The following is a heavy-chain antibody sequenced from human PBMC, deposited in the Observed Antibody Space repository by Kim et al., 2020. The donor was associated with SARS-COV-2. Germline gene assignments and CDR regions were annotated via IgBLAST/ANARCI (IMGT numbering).Heavy chain of an antibody. V-gene: IGHV1-18*01. Sequence: ASVKVSCKASGYTFTSYGISWVRQAPGQGLEWMGWISAYNGNTNYAQKLQGRVTMTTDTSTSTAYMELRSLRSDDTAVYYCARDLSAVAGTGYWFDPWGQGTLVTVSS. CDR2: ISAYNGNT. D-gene: IGHD6-19*01. J-gene: IGHJ5*02. CDR3: ARDLSAVAGTGYWFDP. CDR1: GYTFTSYG.